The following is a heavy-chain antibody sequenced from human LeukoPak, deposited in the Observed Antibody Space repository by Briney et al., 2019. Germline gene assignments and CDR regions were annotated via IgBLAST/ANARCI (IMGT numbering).Heavy chain of an antibody. CDR3: ARDDPYYYDSSGYLFDY. Sequence: SETLSLTCAVSTDSITSNWWSWVRQPPGKGLEWIGYIYYSGSTNYNPSLKSRVTISVDTSKNQFSLKLSSVTAADTAVYYCARDDPYYYDSSGYLFDYWGQGTLVTVSS. V-gene: IGHV4-59*01. CDR2: IYYSGST. J-gene: IGHJ4*02. CDR1: TDSITSNW. D-gene: IGHD3-22*01.